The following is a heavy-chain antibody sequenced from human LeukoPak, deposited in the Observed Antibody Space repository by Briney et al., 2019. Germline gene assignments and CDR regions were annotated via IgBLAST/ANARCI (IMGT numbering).Heavy chain of an antibody. D-gene: IGHD1-1*01. J-gene: IGHJ4*02. V-gene: IGHV3-9*01. Sequence: GGSLRLSCAASGFIFEDYAMNWVRQAPGKGLEWVSTISWNSVTMGYADSVKGRFTISRDNAKNSLYLQMNSLRTEDTAFYYCTKQLHPGVYGYFDYWGQGTLVTVSS. CDR1: GFIFEDYA. CDR2: ISWNSVTM. CDR3: TKQLHPGVYGYFDY.